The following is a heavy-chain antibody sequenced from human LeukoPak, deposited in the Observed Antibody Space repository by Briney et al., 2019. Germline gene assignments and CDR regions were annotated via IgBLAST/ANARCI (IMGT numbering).Heavy chain of an antibody. V-gene: IGHV3-7*01. D-gene: IGHD1-1*01. CDR3: ARGKTTSGMSAGY. J-gene: IGHJ4*02. CDR1: GFTFSSYW. Sequence: SGGSLRLSCAASGFTFSSYWMSWVRQVPGKGLEWVVNINQDGSEKYYVDSVKGRFTISRDNAKNSLSLQMNSLRAEDTAVYYCARGKTTSGMSAGYWGQGTLVTVSP. CDR2: INQDGSEK.